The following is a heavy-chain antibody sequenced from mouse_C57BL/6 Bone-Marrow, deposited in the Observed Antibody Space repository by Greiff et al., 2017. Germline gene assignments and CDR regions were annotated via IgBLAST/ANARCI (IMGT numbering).Heavy chain of an antibody. CDR1: GFTFSSYA. V-gene: IGHV5-4*01. CDR3: ARDLRPYYFDY. CDR2: ISDGGSYT. Sequence: EVQLVESGGGLVKPGGSLKLSCAASGFTFSSYAMSWVRQTPEKRLEWVATISDGGSYTYYPDNVKGRFTISRGNAKNNLYLQMSHLKSEDTAMYYCARDLRPYYFDYWGQGTTLTVSS. D-gene: IGHD3-2*02. J-gene: IGHJ2*01.